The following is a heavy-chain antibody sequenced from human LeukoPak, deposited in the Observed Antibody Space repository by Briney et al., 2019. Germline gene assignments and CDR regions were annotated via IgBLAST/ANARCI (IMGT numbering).Heavy chain of an antibody. J-gene: IGHJ4*02. CDR2: ISGGGDAT. V-gene: IGHV3-23*01. D-gene: IGHD5-24*01. CDR1: DFNFITYA. CDR3: ARSGYTRFDY. Sequence: GGSLRLSCAASDFNFITYAMSWVRQAPGKGLGWVSTISGGGDATYYADSVKGRFTISRDNSKNTLYLQMNSLRAEDTAVYYCARSGYTRFDYWGQGTLVTVSS.